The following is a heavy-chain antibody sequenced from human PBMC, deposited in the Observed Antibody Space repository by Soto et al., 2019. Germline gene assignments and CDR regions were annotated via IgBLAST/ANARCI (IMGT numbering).Heavy chain of an antibody. V-gene: IGHV3-23*01. J-gene: IGHJ4*02. Sequence: EVQLLESGGGLVQPGGSLRLSCAASGFTFSSFAMSWVRQAPGKGLEWVSAISGSGGSTLYADSVKGRFTISRDNSKNTLYLQMNSLRAEDTAVYYCAKDATLRGSGNYWTVIIFDYWGQGPLVTVSS. CDR2: ISGSGGST. CDR3: AKDATLRGSGNYWTVIIFDY. CDR1: GFTFSSFA. D-gene: IGHD3-10*01.